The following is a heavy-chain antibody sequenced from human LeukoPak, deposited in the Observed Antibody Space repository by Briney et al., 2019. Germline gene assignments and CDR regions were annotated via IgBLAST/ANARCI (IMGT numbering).Heavy chain of an antibody. CDR3: AKDQGYSSNTRDDY. J-gene: IGHJ4*02. CDR1: GFTFSSYA. D-gene: IGHD6-19*01. V-gene: IGHV3-23*01. CDR2: ISGSGGST. Sequence: GGSLRLSCAASGFTFSSYAMSWVRQAPGKGLEWVSAISGSGGSTYYADSVKGRFTISRDNSKNTLYLQMNSLRAEDTAVYYCAKDQGYSSNTRDDYWGQGTLVTVSS.